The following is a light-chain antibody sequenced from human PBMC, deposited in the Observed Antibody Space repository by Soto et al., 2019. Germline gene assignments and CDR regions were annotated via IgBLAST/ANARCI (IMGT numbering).Light chain of an antibody. V-gene: IGKV3-15*01. CDR1: QSIGDT. CDR2: GAT. J-gene: IGKJ1*01. CDR3: QQYNSWPWT. Sequence: EIVLTQSPGTLSLSPGERATLSCRASQSIGDTLAWYQQKPGQSPRLLIHGATTRTPGFPARFSGSGSGTDFTLTISSLQSEDFAVYYCQQYNSWPWTFGQGTKVDIK.